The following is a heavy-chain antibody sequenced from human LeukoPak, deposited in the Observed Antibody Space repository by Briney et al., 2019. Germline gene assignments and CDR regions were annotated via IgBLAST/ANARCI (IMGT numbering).Heavy chain of an antibody. CDR3: ARDRSPRHYYDTSGYHGAADY. V-gene: IGHV1-18*01. CDR2: MNPNSGNT. CDR1: GYTFTSYG. Sequence: GASVKVSCKASGYTFTSYGISWVRQAPGQGLEWMGWMNPNSGNTGYSQKLQGRVTMTTDTSTTTAYMELRSLRSDDTALYYCARDRSPRHYYDTSGYHGAADYWGRGTLVTVSS. J-gene: IGHJ4*02. D-gene: IGHD3-22*01.